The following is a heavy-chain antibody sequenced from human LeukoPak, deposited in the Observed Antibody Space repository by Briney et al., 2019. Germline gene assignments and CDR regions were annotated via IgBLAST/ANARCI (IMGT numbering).Heavy chain of an antibody. CDR3: ARDFLSGTLDY. Sequence: ASVKVSCKASGYTFTGYYMHWVRQAPGQGLEWMGRINPNSGGTNYAQKFQGRVTMTRDTSISIAYMELSRLRSDDTAVYYCARDFLSGTLDYWGQGTLVTVSS. J-gene: IGHJ4*02. D-gene: IGHD3-10*01. CDR1: GYTFTGYY. V-gene: IGHV1-2*06. CDR2: INPNSGGT.